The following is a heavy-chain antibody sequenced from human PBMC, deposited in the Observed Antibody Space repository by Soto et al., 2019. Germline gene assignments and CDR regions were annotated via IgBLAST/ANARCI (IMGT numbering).Heavy chain of an antibody. J-gene: IGHJ2*01. CDR2: IYHSGST. CDR3: ARSGYDTSGHSRNYYYFNL. V-gene: IGHV4-4*02. CDR1: GVSMSSGNW. Sequence: SETLSLTCAVSGVSMSSGNWWSWVRQPPGKGLEWIGEIYHSGSTSYNPSVQSRVTISVDKSKTRFSLRLTSVTAADTAVYYCARSGYDTSGHSRNYYYFNLWGRGALVTVSS. D-gene: IGHD3-22*01.